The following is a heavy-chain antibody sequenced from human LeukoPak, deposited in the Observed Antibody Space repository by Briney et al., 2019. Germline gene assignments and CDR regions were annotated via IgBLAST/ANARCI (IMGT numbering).Heavy chain of an antibody. CDR1: GYTFTSYG. CDR3: ARDITIFGVVTTFDY. V-gene: IGHV1-18*01. J-gene: IGHJ4*02. Sequence: ASVKVSCKASGYTFTSYGISRVRQAPGQRLEWMGWISAYNGNTNYAQKLQGRVTMTTDTSTSTAYMELRSLRSDDTAVYYCARDITIFGVVTTFDYWGQGTLVTVSS. D-gene: IGHD3-3*01. CDR2: ISAYNGNT.